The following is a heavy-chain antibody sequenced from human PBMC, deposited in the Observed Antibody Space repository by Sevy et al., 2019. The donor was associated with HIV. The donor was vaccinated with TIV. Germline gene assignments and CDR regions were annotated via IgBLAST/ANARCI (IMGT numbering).Heavy chain of an antibody. CDR3: ARARHFDRMTGYYNYFDY. CDR2: IYYSGNT. Sequence: LLQASETLSLTCTVSGGSISSGSYYWSWIRQLPGKGLEWIGFIYYSGNTYYNPSLKSPVTISVDTSKNQFSLKLNSVTAADTAVYFCARARHFDRMTGYYNYFDYWGQGTLVTVSS. J-gene: IGHJ4*02. V-gene: IGHV4-31*01. D-gene: IGHD3-9*01. CDR1: GGSISSGSYY.